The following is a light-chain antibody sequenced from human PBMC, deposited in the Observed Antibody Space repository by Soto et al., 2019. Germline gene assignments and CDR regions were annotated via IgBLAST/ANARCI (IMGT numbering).Light chain of an antibody. CDR3: SSFAGSNNFPYV. J-gene: IGLJ1*01. V-gene: IGLV2-8*01. CDR1: SSDVGAYDY. Sequence: QSVLTPPPSAAGCPGQSVTISCAWTSSDVGAYDYVSWYQQHPGKAPKLMIYEINKRPSGVPDRFSGSKSGNTASLTVSGLQAEDEADYYCSSFAGSNNFPYVFGTGTKVTVL. CDR2: EIN.